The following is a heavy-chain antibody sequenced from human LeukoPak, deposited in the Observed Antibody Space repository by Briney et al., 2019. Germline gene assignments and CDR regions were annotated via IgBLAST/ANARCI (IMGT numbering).Heavy chain of an antibody. V-gene: IGHV1-69*13. CDR3: ARDGSLGDDDYGDYVYGY. D-gene: IGHD4-17*01. CDR2: IIPIFGTA. J-gene: IGHJ4*02. CDR1: GGTFSSYA. Sequence: SVNVSCKASGGTFSSYAISWVRQAPGQGLEWMGGIIPIFGTANYAQKFQGRVTITADESTSTAYMELSSLRSEDTAVYYCARDGSLGDDDYGDYVYGYWGQGTLVTVSS.